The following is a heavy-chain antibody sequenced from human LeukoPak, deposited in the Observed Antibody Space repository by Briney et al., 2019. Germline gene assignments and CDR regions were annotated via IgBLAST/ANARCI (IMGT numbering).Heavy chain of an antibody. D-gene: IGHD2-15*01. V-gene: IGHV4-4*07. Sequence: SETLSLTCTVSSGSISSYYWSWIRQPAGKGLEWIGRIYTSGSTNYNPSLKSRVTISVDKSKNQFSLKLSSVTAADTAVYYCAREPIYCSGGSCYSGDVWGKGTTVTVSS. CDR3: AREPIYCSGGSCYSGDV. J-gene: IGHJ6*04. CDR1: SGSISSYY. CDR2: IYTSGST.